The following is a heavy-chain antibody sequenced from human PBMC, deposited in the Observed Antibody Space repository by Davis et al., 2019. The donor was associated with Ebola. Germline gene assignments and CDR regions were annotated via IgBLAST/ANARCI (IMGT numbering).Heavy chain of an antibody. D-gene: IGHD2-8*01. V-gene: IGHV3-7*01. J-gene: IGHJ6*02. CDR2: INQYGGEE. CDR3: AREIANGYHGMDV. Sequence: GGSLRLSCEASGFTFSDYWMTWVRQAPEKGLEWVANINQYGGEEYYVDSVKGRFTISRDNAKNSLYLHLHRVRAEDTAIYYCAREIANGYHGMDVWGQGTTITVSS. CDR1: GFTFSDYW.